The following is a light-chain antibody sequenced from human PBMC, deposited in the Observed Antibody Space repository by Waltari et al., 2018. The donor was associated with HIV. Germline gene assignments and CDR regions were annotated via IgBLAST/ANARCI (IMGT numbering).Light chain of an antibody. CDR3: AAWDDSLSGHWV. Sequence: PPSASGTPGQRVTISCSGSSSNIGSNFVYWYQQLPGTAPKLLIYRNNQRPSGVPDRFSGSKSGTSASLAISGLRSEDEADYYCAAWDDSLSGHWVFGGGTKVTVL. CDR1: SSNIGSNF. J-gene: IGLJ3*02. CDR2: RNN. V-gene: IGLV1-47*01.